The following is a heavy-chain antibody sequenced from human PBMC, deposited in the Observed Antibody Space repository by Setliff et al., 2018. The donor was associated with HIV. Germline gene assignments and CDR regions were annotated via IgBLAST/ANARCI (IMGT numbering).Heavy chain of an antibody. CDR1: GQFISDGYY. V-gene: IGHV4-38-2*01. Sequence: SETLSLTCAVSGQFISDGYYWGWIRQPPGKGLEWIGSVYHSWKTYYNPSLKSRVTMAADTSKNQISLMLRSMTAADTAVYYCAKHDFGLGSCFDPWGQGSLVTVSS. CDR3: AKHDFGLGSCFDP. J-gene: IGHJ5*02. CDR2: VYHSWKT. D-gene: IGHD3-16*01.